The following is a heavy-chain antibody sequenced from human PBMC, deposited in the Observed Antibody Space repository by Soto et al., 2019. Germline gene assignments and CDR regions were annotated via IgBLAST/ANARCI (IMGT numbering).Heavy chain of an antibody. CDR2: ISYDGSNK. CDR3: AATYGMDV. Sequence: GGFLRLSCAASGFTFSSYGMHWVRQAPGKGLEWVAVISYDGSNKYYADSVKGRFTISRDNSKNTLYLQMNSLRAEDTAVYYCAATYGMDVWGQGTTVNVSS. CDR1: GFTFSSYG. V-gene: IGHV3-30*03. J-gene: IGHJ6*02.